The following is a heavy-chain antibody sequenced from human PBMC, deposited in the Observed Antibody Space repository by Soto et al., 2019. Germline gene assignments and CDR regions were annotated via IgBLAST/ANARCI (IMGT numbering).Heavy chain of an antibody. D-gene: IGHD5-12*01. J-gene: IGHJ5*02. CDR3: ASSALRLDAWFDP. Sequence: GGSLRLSCAASGFTFSDYYMSWIRQAPGKGLEWVSYISSSGSTIYYADSVKGRFTISRDNAKNSLYLQMNSLRAEDTAVYYCASSALRLDAWFDPWGQGTLVTVSS. CDR2: ISSSGSTI. CDR1: GFTFSDYY. V-gene: IGHV3-11*01.